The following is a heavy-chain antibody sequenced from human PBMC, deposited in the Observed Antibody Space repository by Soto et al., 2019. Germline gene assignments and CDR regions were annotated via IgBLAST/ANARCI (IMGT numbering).Heavy chain of an antibody. J-gene: IGHJ5*02. CDR3: VRGNDNYDFWNNWSLDP. CDR2: IYQTGSI. Sequence: SETVSLTCAVSGGSINNNCRSWVRQPAGEGLEWVGEIYQTGSINYNPSLRSRVTTSVDKSKNQLYLKVDSVTEADTAFYYCVRGNDNYDFWNNWSLDPWGQGTLVTVS. CDR1: GGSINNNC. V-gene: IGHV4-4*02. D-gene: IGHD3-3*01.